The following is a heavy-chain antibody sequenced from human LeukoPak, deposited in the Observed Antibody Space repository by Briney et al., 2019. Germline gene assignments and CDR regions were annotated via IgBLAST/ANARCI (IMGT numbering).Heavy chain of an antibody. D-gene: IGHD3-22*01. CDR3: ARDRSHSSGYPFGYFDL. CDR2: INSDGSST. Sequence: GGSLRLSCAASGFTFSSYWMHWVRQAPGKGLVWVSRINSDGSSTSYADSVKGRFTISRDNAKNTLYLQMNSLRAEDTAVYYCARDRSHSSGYPFGYFDLWGCGTLVTVSS. CDR1: GFTFSSYW. J-gene: IGHJ2*01. V-gene: IGHV3-74*01.